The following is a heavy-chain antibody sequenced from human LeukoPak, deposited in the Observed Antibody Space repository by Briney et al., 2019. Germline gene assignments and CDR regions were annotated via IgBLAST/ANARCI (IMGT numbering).Heavy chain of an antibody. Sequence: SETLSLTCTVSGGSISSGSYYWSWIRQPAGKGLEWIGRIYTSGSTNYNPSLKSRVTISVDTSKNQFSLKLSPVTAADTAVYYCVREASRVGSKDGEYEQNAFDIWGQGTMVTVSS. CDR3: VREASRVGSKDGEYEQNAFDI. D-gene: IGHD4-17*01. J-gene: IGHJ3*02. CDR1: GGSISSGSYY. V-gene: IGHV4-61*02. CDR2: IYTSGST.